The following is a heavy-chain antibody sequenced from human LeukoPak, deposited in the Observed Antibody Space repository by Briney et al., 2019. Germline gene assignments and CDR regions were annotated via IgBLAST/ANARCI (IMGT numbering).Heavy chain of an antibody. CDR3: ARDGTYYYGSGSYYNLYYFDY. J-gene: IGHJ4*02. CDR2: IWYDGSNK. Sequence: GGSLRLSCAASGFTFSSYGMHWVRQAPGKGLEWVAVIWYDGSNKYYADSVKGRFTISRDNSKNTLYLQMNSLRAKDTAVYYCARDGTYYYGSGSYYNLYYFDYWGQGTLVTVSS. V-gene: IGHV3-33*01. D-gene: IGHD3-10*01. CDR1: GFTFSSYG.